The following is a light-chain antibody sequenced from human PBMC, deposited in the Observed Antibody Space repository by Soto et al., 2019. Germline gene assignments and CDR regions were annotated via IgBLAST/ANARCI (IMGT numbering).Light chain of an antibody. J-gene: IGKJ3*01. CDR1: QGISNY. Sequence: DIQMTQSPSSLSASVGDRVTITCRASQGISNYLAWYQQKPGKVPTLLIYAASTLQSGVPSRFSGSGSGTDFALTISSLQPEHVATYYCQKYNSAPIFTFGPGTKVYIK. CDR3: QKYNSAPIFT. CDR2: AAS. V-gene: IGKV1-27*01.